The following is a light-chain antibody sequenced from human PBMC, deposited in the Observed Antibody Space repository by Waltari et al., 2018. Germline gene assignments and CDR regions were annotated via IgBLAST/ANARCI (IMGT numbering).Light chain of an antibody. V-gene: IGLV1-44*01. CDR2: NNN. J-gene: IGLJ2*01. Sequence: QSVLTQSPSASGTSGQRVTISCSGSSSNIGRDIVNWYRHLPGTAPKLLIYNNNQRPSGVPDRFSGSKSGTSASLAISGLQSEDEADYYGAAWDDSLNGVVFGGGTKLSVL. CDR3: AAWDDSLNGVV. CDR1: SSNIGRDI.